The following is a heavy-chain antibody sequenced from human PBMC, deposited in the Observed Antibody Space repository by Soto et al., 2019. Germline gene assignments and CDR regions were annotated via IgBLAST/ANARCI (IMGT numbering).Heavy chain of an antibody. CDR1: GYTFRIYG. CDR3: ARDSPPVDY. Sequence: VKLVQSGAEVKKPGASVMVSCKASGYTFRIYGISWVRQAPGQGLEWMGWISAYNGNRKYAQKFQGRVTMTTDTSTSTAYMELSSQRCDDTAVYYFARDSPPVDYWGQGTLVTVSS. J-gene: IGHJ4*02. V-gene: IGHV1-18*01. CDR2: ISAYNGNR.